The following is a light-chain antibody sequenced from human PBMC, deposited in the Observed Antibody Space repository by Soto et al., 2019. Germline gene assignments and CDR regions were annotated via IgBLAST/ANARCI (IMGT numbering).Light chain of an antibody. CDR1: NSDVGSYNL. J-gene: IGLJ1*01. Sequence: QSALTQPASVSGSPGQSITISCTGTNSDVGSYNLVSWYQQHPGKVPKLMIYEGTKRPSGVSDRFSGSKSGNTASLTISNLEAEDESDYYCGSYTSTDTPFVFGTGTKVTVL. CDR3: GSYTSTDTPFV. V-gene: IGLV2-14*02. CDR2: EGT.